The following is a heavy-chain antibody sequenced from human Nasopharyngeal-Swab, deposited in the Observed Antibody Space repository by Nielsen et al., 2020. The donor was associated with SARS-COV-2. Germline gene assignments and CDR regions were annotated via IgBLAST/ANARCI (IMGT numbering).Heavy chain of an antibody. CDR2: IWFDGSSD. D-gene: IGHD1-1*01. J-gene: IGHJ4*02. Sequence: WIRQSPGKGLEWVAVIWFDGSSDYYADSVKGRFTVSRDNSRNRLYLQMDSLRAEDSAVYYCVRAFNWNDAFDYCGQGTLVTVSS. V-gene: IGHV3-33*01. CDR3: VRAFNWNDAFDY.